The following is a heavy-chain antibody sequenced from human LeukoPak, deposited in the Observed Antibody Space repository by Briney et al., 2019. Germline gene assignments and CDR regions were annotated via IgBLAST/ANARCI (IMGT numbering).Heavy chain of an antibody. D-gene: IGHD3-10*01. CDR1: GFTVSSNY. V-gene: IGHV3-53*01. Sequence: GRSLRLSCAASGFTVSSNYMSWVRQAPGKGLEWVSVIYSGGSTYYADSVKGRFTISRDNSKNTLYLQMNSLRAEDTAVYYCARESPYGSGSYSFDYWGQGTLVTVSS. CDR2: IYSGGST. CDR3: ARESPYGSGSYSFDY. J-gene: IGHJ4*02.